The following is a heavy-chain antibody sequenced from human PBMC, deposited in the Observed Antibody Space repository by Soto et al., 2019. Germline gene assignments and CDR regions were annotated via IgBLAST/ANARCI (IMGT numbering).Heavy chain of an antibody. CDR3: TTVPGLPPQLRGYSYGSDAFDI. CDR2: IKSKTDGGTT. CDR1: GFTFSNAW. Sequence: PGGSLRLSCAASGFTFSNAWMNWVRQAPGKGLEWVGRIKSKTDGGTTDYAAPVKGRFTISRDDSKNTLYLQMNSLKTEDTAVYYCTTVPGLPPQLRGYSYGSDAFDIWGQGTMVTVSS. D-gene: IGHD5-18*01. J-gene: IGHJ3*02. V-gene: IGHV3-15*07.